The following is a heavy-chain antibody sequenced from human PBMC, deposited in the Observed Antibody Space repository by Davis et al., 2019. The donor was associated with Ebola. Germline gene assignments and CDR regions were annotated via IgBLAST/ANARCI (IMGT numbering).Heavy chain of an antibody. D-gene: IGHD6-6*01. J-gene: IGHJ5*02. CDR2: INPNSGGK. V-gene: IGHV1-2*04. CDR3: ARGGAARNNWFDP. CDR1: GYTFTGYY. Sequence: AASVKVSCKASGYTFTGYYMHWVRQAPGQGREWMGWINPNSGGKNYAQKFPGWVTMTRDTSIRPAYMELSRLRSDDTAVYYCARGGAARNNWFDPWGQGTLVTVSS.